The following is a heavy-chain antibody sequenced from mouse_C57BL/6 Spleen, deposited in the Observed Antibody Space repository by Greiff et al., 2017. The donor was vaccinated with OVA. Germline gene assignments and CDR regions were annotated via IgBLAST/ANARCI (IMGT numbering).Heavy chain of an antibody. J-gene: IGHJ2*01. V-gene: IGHV1-72*01. CDR3: ARSTMITSYYFDY. Sequence: VQLQQSGAELVKPGASVKLSCKASGYTFTSYWMHWVKQRPGRGLEWIGRIDPNSGGTKYNEKFKSKATLTVDKPSSTAYMQLSSLTSEDSAVYYCARSTMITSYYFDYWGQGTTLTVSS. CDR2: IDPNSGGT. CDR1: GYTFTSYW. D-gene: IGHD2-4*01.